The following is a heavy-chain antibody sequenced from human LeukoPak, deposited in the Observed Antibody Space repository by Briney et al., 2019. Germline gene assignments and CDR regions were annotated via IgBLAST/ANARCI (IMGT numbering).Heavy chain of an antibody. J-gene: IGHJ6*02. Sequence: GGSLRLSCAASGFTFRTYAMSGVRQGPDKGVEWVSVISGSGGTTYYADSVKGRFTISRDNSKNTVYLQMNSLRAEDTALYYCAKPDGRYSRGPRTYYYYAMDVWGQGTTVTVSS. CDR2: ISGSGGTT. V-gene: IGHV3-23*01. D-gene: IGHD5-18*01. CDR3: AKPDGRYSRGPRTYYYYAMDV. CDR1: GFTFRTYA.